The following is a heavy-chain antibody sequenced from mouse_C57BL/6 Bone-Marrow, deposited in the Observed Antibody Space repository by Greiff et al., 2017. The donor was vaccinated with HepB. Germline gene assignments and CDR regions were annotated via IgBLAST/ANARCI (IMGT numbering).Heavy chain of an antibody. Sequence: QVQLQQPGAELVKPGASVKLSCKASGYTFTSYWMHWVKQRPGQGLEWIGMIHPNSGSTNYNEKFKSKATLTVDKSSSTAYMQLSSLTSEDSAVYYCARSIYDSNSYFDYWGQGTTLTVSS. CDR3: ARSIYDSNSYFDY. D-gene: IGHD2-4*01. V-gene: IGHV1-64*01. CDR1: GYTFTSYW. CDR2: IHPNSGST. J-gene: IGHJ2*01.